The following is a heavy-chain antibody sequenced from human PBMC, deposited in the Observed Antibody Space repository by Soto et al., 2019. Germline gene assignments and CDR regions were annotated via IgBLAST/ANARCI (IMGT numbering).Heavy chain of an antibody. V-gene: IGHV1-24*01. Sequence: GASVKVSCKVSGYTLTELSMHWVRQAPGKGLEWMGGFNPEDGETNYAQKFQGRVTITRDTSASTAYMELSSLRSEDTAVYYCARNILGGTTDYWGPGTLVTVSS. J-gene: IGHJ4*02. CDR1: GYTLTELS. CDR2: FNPEDGET. D-gene: IGHD1-7*01. CDR3: ARNILGGTTDY.